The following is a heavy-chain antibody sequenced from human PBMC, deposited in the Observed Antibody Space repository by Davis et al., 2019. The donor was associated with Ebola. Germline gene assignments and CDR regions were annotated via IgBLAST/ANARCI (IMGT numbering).Heavy chain of an antibody. CDR1: GYTFTSYY. CDR2: INPNSGGT. Sequence: ASVKVSCKASGYTFTSYYMHWVRQAPGQGLEWMGRINPNSGGTNYAQKFQGRVTMTRDTSISTAYMELSRLRSDDTVVYYCARSDSNYGGALRYWGQGTLVTVSS. D-gene: IGHD4-11*01. CDR3: ARSDSNYGGALRY. V-gene: IGHV1-2*05. J-gene: IGHJ4*02.